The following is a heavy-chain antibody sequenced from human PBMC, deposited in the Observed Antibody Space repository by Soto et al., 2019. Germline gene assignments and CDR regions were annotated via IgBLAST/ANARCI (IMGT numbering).Heavy chain of an antibody. Sequence: PSETLSLTCTVSGGSISSYYWSWIRQPPGKGLEWIGYIYYSGSTNYNPSLKSRVTISVDTSKNQFSLKLSSVTAADTAVYYCARAKAVAGKFSWFDYWGQGTLVTVYS. V-gene: IGHV4-59*01. J-gene: IGHJ4*02. CDR2: IYYSGST. CDR1: GGSISSYY. CDR3: ARAKAVAGKFSWFDY. D-gene: IGHD6-19*01.